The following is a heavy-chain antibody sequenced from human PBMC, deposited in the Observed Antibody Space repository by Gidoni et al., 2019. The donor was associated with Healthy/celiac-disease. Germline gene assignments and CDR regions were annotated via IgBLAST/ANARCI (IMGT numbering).Heavy chain of an antibody. J-gene: IGHJ4*02. V-gene: IGHV4-34*01. Sequence: QVQLQQWGTGLLKPSATLSLSCAVYNGSFSGYYWCWVRQPPGKGLEWIGEINHSGSTTYNPSLKSRVTISIDTSRSQFSLNLRSVTAADTAVYYCARGRNYDFWSGYYPFDYWGQGTLVTVSS. D-gene: IGHD3-3*01. CDR2: INHSGST. CDR3: ARGRNYDFWSGYYPFDY. CDR1: NGSFSGYY.